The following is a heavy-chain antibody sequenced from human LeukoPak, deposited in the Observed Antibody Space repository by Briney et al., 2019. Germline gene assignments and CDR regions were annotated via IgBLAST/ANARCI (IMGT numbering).Heavy chain of an antibody. CDR1: GFSITRGYY. V-gene: IGHV4-38-2*01. D-gene: IGHD2/OR15-2a*01. J-gene: IGHJ4*02. Sequence: SDTLSLTCVVSGFSITRGYYWGWVRRPRGKELGLIGRIYHSGNTYYNPSLKSRVTISVDTSKHQFSLEVSSVTAADTAVYYCARFYDTGLTTLDYWGQGTLVSVSS. CDR3: ARFYDTGLTTLDY. CDR2: IYHSGNT.